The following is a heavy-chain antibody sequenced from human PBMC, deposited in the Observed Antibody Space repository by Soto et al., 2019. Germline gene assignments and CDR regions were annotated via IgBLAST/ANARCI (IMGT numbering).Heavy chain of an antibody. V-gene: IGHV3-74*01. J-gene: IGHJ4*02. CDR3: ARGVSVATVTPVGH. D-gene: IGHD4-17*01. CDR2: INSDGSST. Sequence: EVQLVESGGGLVQPGGSLRLSCAASGFTFSSYWMHWVRQVPGKGLVWVSRINSDGSSTSYADSVKGRFTISRDNAKSTLFLQMNSLRVDDTAVYYCARGVSVATVTPVGHWGQGNLVTVSS. CDR1: GFTFSSYW.